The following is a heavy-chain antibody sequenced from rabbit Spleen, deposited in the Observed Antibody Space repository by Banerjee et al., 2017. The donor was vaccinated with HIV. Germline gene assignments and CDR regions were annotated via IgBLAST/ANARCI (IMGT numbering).Heavy chain of an antibody. CDR3: ARDTGSSFSSYGMDL. D-gene: IGHD8-1*01. CDR1: GFSFSSRYY. V-gene: IGHV1S40*01. J-gene: IGHJ6*01. CDR2: IDSGSSGDT. Sequence: LEESGGDLVKPGASLTLTCAASGFSFSSRYYICWVRQAPGKGLEWIACIDSGSSGDTGYATWAKSRFTISKTSSTTVTLQMTSLTAADTATYFCARDTGSSFSSYGMDLWGQGTLVTVS.